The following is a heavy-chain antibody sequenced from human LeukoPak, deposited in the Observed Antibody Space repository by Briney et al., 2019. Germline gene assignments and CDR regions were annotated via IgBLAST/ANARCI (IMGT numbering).Heavy chain of an antibody. J-gene: IGHJ6*02. Sequence: GGSLRLSCAASGFTFSSYGMHWVRQAPGKGPEWAAVIWYDGSNKYYADSVKGRFTISRDNSKNTLYLQMNSLRAEDTAVYYCARALLKYYYYGMDVWGQGTTVTVSS. CDR3: ARALLKYYYYGMDV. V-gene: IGHV3-33*01. D-gene: IGHD1-26*01. CDR2: IWYDGSNK. CDR1: GFTFSSYG.